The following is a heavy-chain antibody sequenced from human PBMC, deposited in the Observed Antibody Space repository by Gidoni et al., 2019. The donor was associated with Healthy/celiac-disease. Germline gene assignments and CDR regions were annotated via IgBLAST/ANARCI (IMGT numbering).Heavy chain of an antibody. CDR3: TTDEYEGYSYGYAFDI. CDR2: IKSKTDGGTT. D-gene: IGHD5-18*01. Sequence: EVQLVESGGGLVKPGGSLRLSCAASGFTFSNAWMSWVRQAPGKGLEWVGRIKSKTDGGTTDYAAPVKGRFTISRDDSKNTLYLQMNSLKTEDTAVYYCTTDEYEGYSYGYAFDIWGQGTMVTVSS. CDR1: GFTFSNAW. J-gene: IGHJ3*02. V-gene: IGHV3-15*01.